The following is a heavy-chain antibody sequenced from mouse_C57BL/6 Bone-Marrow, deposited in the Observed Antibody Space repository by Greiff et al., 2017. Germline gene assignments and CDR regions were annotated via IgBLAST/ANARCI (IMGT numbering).Heavy chain of an antibody. CDR2: ISDGGSYT. J-gene: IGHJ3*01. Sequence: VQLKESGGGLVKPGGSLKLSCAASGFTFSSYAMSWVRQTPEKRLEWVATISDGGSYTYYPDNVKGRFTISRDNAKNNLYLQMSHLNSEDTAMYYCARVYYYGSSSFAYWGQGTLVTVSA. CDR1: GFTFSSYA. D-gene: IGHD1-1*01. CDR3: ARVYYYGSSSFAY. V-gene: IGHV5-4*01.